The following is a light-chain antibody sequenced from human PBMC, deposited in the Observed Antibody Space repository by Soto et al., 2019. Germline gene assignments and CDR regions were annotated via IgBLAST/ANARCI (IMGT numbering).Light chain of an antibody. CDR3: CSYAARRPFPYV. Sequence: QSVLTQPASVSGSPGQSITISCTGTSGDVGRDELVSWYQQHPGKAPKLIIYEVTRRPSGVSNRFSGSKSGKTASLTISGLQDEDEADFYCCSYAARRPFPYVFVTGTKVTVL. CDR2: EVT. J-gene: IGLJ1*01. V-gene: IGLV2-23*02. CDR1: SGDVGRDEL.